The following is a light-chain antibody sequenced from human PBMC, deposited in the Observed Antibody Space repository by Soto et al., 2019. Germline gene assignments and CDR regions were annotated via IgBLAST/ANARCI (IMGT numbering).Light chain of an antibody. J-gene: IGKJ2*01. Sequence: DIQMTQSPSTLSASVGDRVTITCRASQSISSWLAWYQQKPGKVPKLLIYKASTLESGVPSRFSGSGYGTEFTLTISSLQSDDFASYYCQQYNSYPYVFGQGTKVDIK. V-gene: IGKV1-5*03. CDR2: KAS. CDR1: QSISSW. CDR3: QQYNSYPYV.